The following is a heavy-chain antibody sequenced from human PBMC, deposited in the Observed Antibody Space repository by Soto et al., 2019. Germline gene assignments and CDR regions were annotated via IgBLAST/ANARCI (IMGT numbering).Heavy chain of an antibody. CDR3: AKDHQCSGWLSAWTFDY. J-gene: IGHJ4*02. D-gene: IGHD6-19*01. CDR1: GFTFSSHA. V-gene: IGHV3-23*01. CDR2: ITGSGDST. Sequence: EVQLLESGGGLVQPGGSLRLSCAVSGFTFSSHAMSWVRQAPGKGLECVSSITGSGDSTYYADSVKGRFTISRDKSKSTLYIQMNSLGAEDTAVYYCAKDHQCSGWLSAWTFDYWGQGTQVTVSS.